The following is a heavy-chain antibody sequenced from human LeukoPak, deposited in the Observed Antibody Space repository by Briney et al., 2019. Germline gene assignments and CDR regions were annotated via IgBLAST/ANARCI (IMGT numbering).Heavy chain of an antibody. CDR1: GGTFSSYA. V-gene: IGHV1-69*05. J-gene: IGHJ4*02. CDR3: SRTGEYYDSNGYYYRPPHY. Sequence: ASVKVSCKASGGTFSSYAISWLRQAPGQGLEWMGGIILIFGTANYAQKFQGRVTITTDESTSTAYMELSSLRSEDTAVYYSSRTGEYYDSNGYYYRPPHYWGQGTLVTVSS. CDR2: IILIFGTA. D-gene: IGHD3-22*01.